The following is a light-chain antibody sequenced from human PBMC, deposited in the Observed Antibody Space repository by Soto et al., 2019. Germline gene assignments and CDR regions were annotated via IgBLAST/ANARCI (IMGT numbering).Light chain of an antibody. Sequence: DIQLTQSPSFLSASVGDRVTITCRASQAISSSLAWYQHNPGKAPKLLIYAASTLQNGVPSSFSGSGSGTEFTLPISSLQPEDFAAYYCQHLNDYRYTFGQGTKVEIK. CDR2: AAS. CDR3: QHLNDYRYT. V-gene: IGKV1-9*01. CDR1: QAISSS. J-gene: IGKJ2*01.